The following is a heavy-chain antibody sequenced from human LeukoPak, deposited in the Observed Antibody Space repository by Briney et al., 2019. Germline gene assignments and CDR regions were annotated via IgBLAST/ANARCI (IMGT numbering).Heavy chain of an antibody. V-gene: IGHV3-15*07. D-gene: IGHD2/OR15-2a*01. CDR2: IRSNSDGGAI. CDR3: ATDFYDST. Sequence: GGSLRLSCATSGFNFDNAWMNWVRQAPGKGLEWVGRIRSNSDGGAIDYAAPVKGRFALSRDDSKNTLYLQMNSLQTEDAAMYYCATDFYDSTWGQGTLVTVSS. CDR1: GFNFDNAW. J-gene: IGHJ5*02.